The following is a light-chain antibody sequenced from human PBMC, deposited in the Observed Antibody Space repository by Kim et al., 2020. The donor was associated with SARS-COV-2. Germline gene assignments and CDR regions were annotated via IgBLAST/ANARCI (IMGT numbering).Light chain of an antibody. CDR2: GAS. CDR1: QSVISSY. Sequence: IVLTQSPGTLSLSPGDRATLSCRASQSVISSYLAWYQQKPGQAPRLLISGASSRAAGIPDRFSASGSGTDFTLTINRLEPEDFAVYYCQHYDSLPRVAFGGGTKVDIK. V-gene: IGKV3-20*01. J-gene: IGKJ4*01. CDR3: QHYDSLPRVA.